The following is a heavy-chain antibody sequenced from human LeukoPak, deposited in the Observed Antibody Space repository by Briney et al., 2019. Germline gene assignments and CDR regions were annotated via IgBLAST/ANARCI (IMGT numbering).Heavy chain of an antibody. V-gene: IGHV1-69*06. CDR2: IIPIFGTA. Sequence: GASVKVSCKASGYTFTTYAMNWVRQAPGQGLEWMGGIIPIFGTANYAQKFQGRVTITADKSTSTAYMELSSLRSEDTAVYYCASAAAAGTGVGLGYWGQGTLVTVSS. J-gene: IGHJ4*02. CDR1: GYTFTTYA. CDR3: ASAAAAGTGVGLGY. D-gene: IGHD6-13*01.